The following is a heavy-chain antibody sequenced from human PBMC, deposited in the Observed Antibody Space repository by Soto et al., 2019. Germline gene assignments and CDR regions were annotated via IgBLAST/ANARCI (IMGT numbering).Heavy chain of an antibody. CDR2: ISGSGGRT. CDR3: AKAIGGEWLINWFDP. V-gene: IGHV3-23*01. CDR1: GFTFSSYA. J-gene: IGHJ5*02. D-gene: IGHD5-12*01. Sequence: EVQLLESGGGLVQPGGSLRLSCAASGFTFSSYAMSWVRQAPGKGLEWVSAISGSGGRTYYADSVKGRFTISRDNSKNTLYLQMNSLRAEDTAVYYCAKAIGGEWLINWFDPWGQGTLVTVSS.